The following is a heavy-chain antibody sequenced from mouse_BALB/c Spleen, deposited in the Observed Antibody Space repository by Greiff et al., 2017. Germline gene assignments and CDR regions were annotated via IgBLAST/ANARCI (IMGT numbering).Heavy chain of an antibody. D-gene: IGHD4-1*01. Sequence: VQLQQSGPELVEPGASVKMSCKASGYTFTSYVMHWVKQKPGQGLEWIGYINPYNDGTKYNEKFKGKATLTSDKSSSTAYMELSSLTSEDSAVYYCARYWDYYAMDYWGQGTSVTVSS. J-gene: IGHJ4*01. CDR1: GYTFTSYV. CDR2: INPYNDGT. V-gene: IGHV1-14*01. CDR3: ARYWDYYAMDY.